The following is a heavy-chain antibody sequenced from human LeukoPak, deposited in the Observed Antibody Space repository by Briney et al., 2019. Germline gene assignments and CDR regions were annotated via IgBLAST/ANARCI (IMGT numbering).Heavy chain of an antibody. CDR3: SRDPTYYLRYGYFDY. D-gene: IGHD1-26*01. CDR2: LTSSSDTT. V-gene: IGHV3-23*01. Sequence: HPGGSLRLSCAASGFTFSSYVMSWVRQAPGKGLEWVAALTSSSDTTYYGDSVKGRFTISRDNSKNTLYLQMHSLRAEDTAVYYCSRDPTYYLRYGYFDYWGQGALVTVSS. J-gene: IGHJ4*02. CDR1: GFTFSSYV.